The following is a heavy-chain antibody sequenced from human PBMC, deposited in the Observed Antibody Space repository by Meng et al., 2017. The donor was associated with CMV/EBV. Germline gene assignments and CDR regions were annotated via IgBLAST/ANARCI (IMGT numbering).Heavy chain of an antibody. D-gene: IGHD2-2*01. J-gene: IGHJ4*02. CDR1: GYSFTSYW. CDR3: ARGPASFDIVVPFDY. Sequence: KVSCKGSGYSFTSYWIGWVRQMPGKGLEWMGIIYPGDSDTRYSPSFQGQVTISADKSISTAYLQWSSLRSEDTAVYYCARGPASFDIVVPFDYWGQGTLVTVSS. CDR2: IYPGDSDT. V-gene: IGHV5-51*01.